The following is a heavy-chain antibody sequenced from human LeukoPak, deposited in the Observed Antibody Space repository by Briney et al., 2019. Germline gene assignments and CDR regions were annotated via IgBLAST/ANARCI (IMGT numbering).Heavy chain of an antibody. CDR1: GGTFSSYA. CDR3: ARDGRVERFDP. V-gene: IGHV1-69*05. Sequence: ASVKVSCKASGGTFSSYAIGWVRQSPGQGLEWMGGIIPIFGTANYAQKFQGRVTITTDESTSTAYMELSSLRSEDTAVYYCARDGRVERFDPWGQGTLVTVSS. J-gene: IGHJ5*02. CDR2: IIPIFGTA.